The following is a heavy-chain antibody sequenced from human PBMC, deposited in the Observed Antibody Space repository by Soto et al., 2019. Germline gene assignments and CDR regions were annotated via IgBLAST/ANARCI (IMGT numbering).Heavy chain of an antibody. V-gene: IGHV4-59*01. Sequence: QVQLQESGPGLVKPSETLSLTCTVSGGSISSYYWSWVRQPPGKGLEWLGYIHYSGSTNYTPSLKSRVNISVDTSKNQFSLKLSSVTAADTAVYYCAAITIFGVVINYWGQGTLVTVSS. J-gene: IGHJ4*02. D-gene: IGHD3-3*01. CDR3: AAITIFGVVINY. CDR1: GGSISSYY. CDR2: IHYSGST.